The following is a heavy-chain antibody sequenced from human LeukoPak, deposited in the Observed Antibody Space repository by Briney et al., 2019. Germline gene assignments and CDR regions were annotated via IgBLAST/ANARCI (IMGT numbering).Heavy chain of an antibody. CDR3: AYPAAEGYHYYYMGV. D-gene: IGHD1-14*01. Sequence: GGSLRLSCAASGFTFSSYAMTWVRQAPGKGLEWVSTIRGSDDSTYYADSVKGRFTISRDNSKNTLYLQMNSLRVEDTGVYYCAYPAAEGYHYYYMGVWGKGTTVSVYS. J-gene: IGHJ6*03. CDR2: IRGSDDST. CDR1: GFTFSSYA. V-gene: IGHV3-23*01.